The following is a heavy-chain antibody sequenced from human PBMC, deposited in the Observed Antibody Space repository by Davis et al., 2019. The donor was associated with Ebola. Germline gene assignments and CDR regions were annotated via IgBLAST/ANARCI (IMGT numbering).Heavy chain of an antibody. CDR1: GYTFTNYY. CDR2: INPNDGRT. CDR3: TTPGGQDSGYDVFDI. V-gene: IGHV1-46*03. Sequence: AASVKVSCKASGYTFTNYYMHWVRQAPRQGLEWMGMINPNDGRTIYAQKFQGRVTVTRDTSTTTVYMDLSSLRSEDTALYYYTTPGGQDSGYDVFDIWGQGTMVTVSS. D-gene: IGHD5-12*01. J-gene: IGHJ3*02.